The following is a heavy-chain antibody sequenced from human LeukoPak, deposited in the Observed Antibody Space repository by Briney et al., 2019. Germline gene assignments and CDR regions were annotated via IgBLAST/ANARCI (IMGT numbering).Heavy chain of an antibody. V-gene: IGHV4-39*07. CDR1: GGSISSSSYY. D-gene: IGHD3-10*01. Sequence: SETLSLTCTVSGGSISSSSYYWGWIRQPPGKGLEWIGSIHYSGSTNYNPSLKSRVTISVDTSKNQFSLKLSSVTAADTAVYYCARVSRFGELFYYYYMDVWGKGTTVTISS. CDR2: IHYSGST. CDR3: ARVSRFGELFYYYYMDV. J-gene: IGHJ6*03.